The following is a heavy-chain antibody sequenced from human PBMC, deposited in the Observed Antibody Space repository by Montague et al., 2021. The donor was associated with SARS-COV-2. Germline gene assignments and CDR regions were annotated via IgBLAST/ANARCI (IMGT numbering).Heavy chain of an antibody. J-gene: IGHJ6*02. V-gene: IGHV4-59*01. CDR3: ARVKGNYYGSGSYYYYYYYGMDV. Sequence: SETLSLTCTVSGGSISSYYWSWIRQPPGKGLEWIGYIYYSGSTXXXPSXXXRVTISVDTSKNQFSPKLSSVTAADTAVYYCARVKGNYYGSGSYYYYYYYGMDVWGQGTTVTVSS. CDR2: IYYSGST. CDR1: GGSISSYY. D-gene: IGHD3-10*01.